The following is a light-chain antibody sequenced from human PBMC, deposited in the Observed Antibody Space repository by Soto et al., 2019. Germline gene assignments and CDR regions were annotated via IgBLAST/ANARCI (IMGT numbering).Light chain of an antibody. V-gene: IGLV2-11*01. CDR1: SSDVGNYNY. CDR3: CSYGGSYTFDV. J-gene: IGLJ1*01. Sequence: QSALTQPRSVSGSPGQSVTISCTATSSDVGNYNYVSWYQQHPGKAPKLIIYDVTKRPSGVPDRFSGSKSGNTASLTISGLQAEDEADYYCCSYGGSYTFDVFGPGTKLTVL. CDR2: DVT.